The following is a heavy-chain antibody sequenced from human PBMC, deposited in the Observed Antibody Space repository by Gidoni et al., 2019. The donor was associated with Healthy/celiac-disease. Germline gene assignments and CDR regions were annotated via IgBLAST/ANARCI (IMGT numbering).Heavy chain of an antibody. V-gene: IGHV3-48*03. CDR3: ARELRFTKGPT. J-gene: IGHJ4*02. D-gene: IGHD3-3*01. Sequence: EVQLVESGGGLVQPGGSLRLSCAASGFTFSSYEMNWVRQAPGKGLEWFSYISSSGSTIYYADSVKGRFTISRDNAKNSLYLQMNSLRAEDTAVYYCARELRFTKGPTGGQGTLVTVSS. CDR1: GFTFSSYE. CDR2: ISSSGSTI.